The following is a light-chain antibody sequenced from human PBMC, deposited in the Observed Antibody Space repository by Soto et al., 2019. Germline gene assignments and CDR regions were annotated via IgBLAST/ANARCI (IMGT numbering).Light chain of an antibody. V-gene: IGKV3-15*01. J-gene: IGKJ5*01. CDR2: GAS. CDR3: QQYNQWPPIT. Sequence: EIVMTQSPATLSVSPGERATLSCRASQRVNSNLAWYQQKPGQAPRLLIYGASTRATGIPARFSGSGSGTEFTLTISSLQSEDFAVYYCQQYNQWPPITFGQGTRLEIE. CDR1: QRVNSN.